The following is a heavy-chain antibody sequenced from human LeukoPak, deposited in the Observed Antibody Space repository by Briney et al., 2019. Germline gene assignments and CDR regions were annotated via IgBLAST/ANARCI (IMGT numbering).Heavy chain of an antibody. V-gene: IGHV4-34*01. CDR3: ARGSSSWYRGGWFDP. CDR1: GGSFSGYY. Sequence: PSETLSLTCAVYGGSFSGYYWSWIRQPPGKGLEWIGEINHSGSTNYNPSLKSRVTISVDTSKNQFSLKLSSVTAADTAVYYCARGSSSWYRGGWFDPWGQGTLVTVSS. D-gene: IGHD6-13*01. J-gene: IGHJ5*02. CDR2: INHSGST.